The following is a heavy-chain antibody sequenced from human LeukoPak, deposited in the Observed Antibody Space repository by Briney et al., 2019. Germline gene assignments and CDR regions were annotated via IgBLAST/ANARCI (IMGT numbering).Heavy chain of an antibody. Sequence: ASENVSLTCTVSGGSISSYFWSWNRQPPGKGLEWIGYVYYSGSTNYNPSLKSRVTISVDTSKKQFSLKLSSATAADTAVYYCARVLDLSKRGLDAFDIWGQGTMVTVSS. J-gene: IGHJ3*02. CDR3: ARVLDLSKRGLDAFDI. CDR2: VYYSGST. D-gene: IGHD3-16*01. CDR1: GGSISSYF. V-gene: IGHV4-59*01.